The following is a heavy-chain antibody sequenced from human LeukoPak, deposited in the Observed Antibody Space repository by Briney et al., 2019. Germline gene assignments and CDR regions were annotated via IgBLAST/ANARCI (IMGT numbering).Heavy chain of an antibody. J-gene: IGHJ4*02. CDR2: ISGSGGST. D-gene: IGHD3-22*01. Sequence: PGGSLRLSCAASGFTFSSYAMSWVRQAPGKGLEWVSAISGSGGSTYYADSVKGRFTISRDNAKNSLYLQMNSLTAEDTAVYYCASDLQHYDSSGYYYYWGQGTLVTVSS. V-gene: IGHV3-23*01. CDR3: ASDLQHYDSSGYYYY. CDR1: GFTFSSYA.